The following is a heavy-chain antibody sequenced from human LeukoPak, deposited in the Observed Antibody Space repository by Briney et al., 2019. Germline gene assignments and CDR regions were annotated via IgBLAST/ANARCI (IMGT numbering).Heavy chain of an antibody. V-gene: IGHV4-38-2*01. CDR2: IYHSGSI. Sequence: SETLSLTCAVSGYSISSGYYWGWIRQPPGKGLEWIGSIYHSGSIYYNPSLKNRGTISVDTSKNQFSLKLSSVTAADTAVYYCARGYYDSSGYYWNYFDYWGQGTLVTVSS. D-gene: IGHD3-22*01. J-gene: IGHJ4*02. CDR1: GYSISSGYY. CDR3: ARGYYDSSGYYWNYFDY.